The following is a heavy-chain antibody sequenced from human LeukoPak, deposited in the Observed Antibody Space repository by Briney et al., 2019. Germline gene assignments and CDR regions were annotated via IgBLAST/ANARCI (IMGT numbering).Heavy chain of an antibody. V-gene: IGHV1-2*02. CDR2: INPNSGGT. D-gene: IGHD3-22*01. Sequence: ASVKVSCKASGYTFTGYYMDWVRQAPGQGIEWFGWINPNSGGTNYAQKFQVRVTMTRDTSISTAYMELSRLRSDDTAVYYCARAGYYDIDYWGQGTLVTVSS. J-gene: IGHJ4*02. CDR3: ARAGYYDIDY. CDR1: GYTFTGYY.